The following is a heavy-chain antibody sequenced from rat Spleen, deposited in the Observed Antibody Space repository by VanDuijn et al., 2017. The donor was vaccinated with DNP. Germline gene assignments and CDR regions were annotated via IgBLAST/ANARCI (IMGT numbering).Heavy chain of an antibody. D-gene: IGHD1-2*01. CDR2: ISNMGGST. J-gene: IGHJ2*01. Sequence: EVQLVESGGGLVQPGRSLKLSCAASGFTFNNYGMAWVRQAPTKGLGGAASISNMGGSTYNRDSVKGRFTISRDHAKSTLYLQMDSLRSEDTATYYCTTPGAIAAIFNWFAYWGQGVTVTVSS. CDR1: GFTFNNYG. CDR3: TTPGAIAAIFNWFAY. V-gene: IGHV5-27*01.